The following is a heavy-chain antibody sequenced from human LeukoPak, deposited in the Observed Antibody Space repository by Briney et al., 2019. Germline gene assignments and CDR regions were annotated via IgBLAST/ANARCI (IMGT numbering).Heavy chain of an antibody. J-gene: IGHJ5*01. D-gene: IGHD5-12*01. CDR1: GFTFSSYW. V-gene: IGHV3-74*01. Sequence: GGSLRLSCAASGFTFSSYWMHWVRQAPGKGLAWVSRINSDGSSTSYADSVKGRFTISRDNAKNSLYLQMDSLRDEDTAVYYCARVRSGFCFDSWGQGTLVSVSS. CDR2: INSDGSST. CDR3: ARVRSGFCFDS.